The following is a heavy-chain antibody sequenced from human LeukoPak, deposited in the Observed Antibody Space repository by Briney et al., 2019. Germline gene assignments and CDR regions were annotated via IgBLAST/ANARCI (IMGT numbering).Heavy chain of an antibody. Sequence: PGGSLRLSCAASGFTFNTYSMNWVRQAPGKGLEWVSSISTSGNYIYYADSVRGRFTTSRDNAKNSLYLQMNSLRVDDTAVYYCARDVASGYDRRFDPWGQGTLVTVSP. CDR3: ARDVASGYDRRFDP. CDR1: GFTFNTYS. J-gene: IGHJ5*02. CDR2: ISTSGNYI. D-gene: IGHD5-12*01. V-gene: IGHV3-21*01.